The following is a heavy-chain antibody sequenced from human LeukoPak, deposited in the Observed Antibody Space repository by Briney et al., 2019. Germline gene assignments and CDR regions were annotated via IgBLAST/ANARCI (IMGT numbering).Heavy chain of an antibody. D-gene: IGHD3-22*01. Sequence: PSQTLSLICTVSGGSISSGGYHWSWVRQHPGKGLEWIGYIYYSGSTYYNPSLKSRVTISVDTSKNQFSLKLSSVTAADTAVYYCASDYYDSSGYTYYFDYWGQGTLVTVSS. CDR1: GGSISSGGYH. CDR2: IYYSGST. CDR3: ASDYYDSSGYTYYFDY. V-gene: IGHV4-31*03. J-gene: IGHJ4*02.